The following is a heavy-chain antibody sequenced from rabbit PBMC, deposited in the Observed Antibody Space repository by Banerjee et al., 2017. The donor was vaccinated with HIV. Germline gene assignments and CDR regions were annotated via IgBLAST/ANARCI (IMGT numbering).Heavy chain of an antibody. CDR1: GIDSNDNYA. V-gene: IGHV1S40*01. J-gene: IGHJ4*01. CDR2: INTGSGST. CDR3: ARDPIYPADGGGGL. D-gene: IGHD7-1*01. Sequence: QSLEESGGGLVKPGGSLTLTCKASGIDSNDNYAMRWVRQAPGKGLEWIAYINTGSGSTYYASWAKGRFTVSKTSSTTVTLQMTSLTAADTATYFCARDPIYPADGGGGLWGPGTLVTVS.